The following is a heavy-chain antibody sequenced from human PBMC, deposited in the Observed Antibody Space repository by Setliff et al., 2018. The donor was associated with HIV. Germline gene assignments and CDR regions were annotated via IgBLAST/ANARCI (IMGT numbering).Heavy chain of an antibody. V-gene: IGHV4-34*01. D-gene: IGHD2-21*02. J-gene: IGHJ4*02. CDR1: GGSFSDFY. Sequence: SETLSLTCAVFGGSFSDFYWSWIRQPPGKGLEWIGEISYSGSTNYNPSLKSRVTVSADTSKNQFSLKLSSVTAADTAVYYCARQTATGTSATFDSWGQGSLVTVSS. CDR3: ARQTATGTSATFDS. CDR2: ISYSGST.